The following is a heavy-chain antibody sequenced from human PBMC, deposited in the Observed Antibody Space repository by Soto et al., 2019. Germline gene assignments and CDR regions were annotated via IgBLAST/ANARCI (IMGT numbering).Heavy chain of an antibody. Sequence: QVQLQQWGAGLLKPSETLSLTCAVYGGSFSGYYWSWIRQPPGKGLDWIGGINHSGSTNYNPSLKSRVTISVDTSKNQFSLNLSSVTAADTAVFYCARGPLSMVRVVITLNYYFDYWGQGTLVTVSS. D-gene: IGHD3-10*01. V-gene: IGHV4-34*01. CDR3: ARGPLSMVRVVITLNYYFDY. CDR2: INHSGST. CDR1: GGSFSGYY. J-gene: IGHJ4*02.